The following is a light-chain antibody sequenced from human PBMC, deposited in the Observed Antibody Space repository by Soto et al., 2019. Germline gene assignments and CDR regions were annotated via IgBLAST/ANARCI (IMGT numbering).Light chain of an antibody. CDR2: AAS. CDR3: QQSDSTPYT. Sequence: DIPMTQSPASLSAPVGDRVTLTCRASQSISSYLNWYQQNPGKAPKLLIYAASSLQSGVPTRFSGSGSGTDFTLTISSLQTEDFATYYCQQSDSTPYTFGQGTKLEIK. J-gene: IGKJ2*01. CDR1: QSISSY. V-gene: IGKV1-39*01.